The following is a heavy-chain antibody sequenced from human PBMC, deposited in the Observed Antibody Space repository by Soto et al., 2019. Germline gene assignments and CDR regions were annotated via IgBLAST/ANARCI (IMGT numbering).Heavy chain of an antibody. CDR3: ARAPENYDFWSGYSSSFDY. CDR2: ISSSSSYI. V-gene: IGHV3-21*01. CDR1: GFTFSSYS. D-gene: IGHD3-3*01. J-gene: IGHJ4*02. Sequence: EVQLVESGGGLVKPGGSLRLSCAASGFTFSSYSMNWVRQAPGKGLEWGSSISSSSSYIYYADSVKGRFTISRDNAKNSLYLQMNSLRAEDTAVYYCARAPENYDFWSGYSSSFDYWGQGTLVTVSS.